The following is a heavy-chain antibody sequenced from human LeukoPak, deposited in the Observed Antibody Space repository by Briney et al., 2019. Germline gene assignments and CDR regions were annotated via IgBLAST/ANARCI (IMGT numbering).Heavy chain of an antibody. D-gene: IGHD2-8*01. J-gene: IGHJ5*02. V-gene: IGHV3-23*01. CDR3: AKGPHSLLINNWFDP. Sequence: PGGSLRLSCAASGFAFSSYAMRWVRQAPGKGLEWVSVISGSADSTNYADSVKGRCSVTRANSKNTLYLQMNSLRADDTAVYYCAKGPHSLLINNWFDPWGQGTLVTVSS. CDR1: GFAFSSYA. CDR2: ISGSADST.